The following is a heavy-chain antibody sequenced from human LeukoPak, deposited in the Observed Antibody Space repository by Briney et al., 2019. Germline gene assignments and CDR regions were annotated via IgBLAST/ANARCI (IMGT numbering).Heavy chain of an antibody. D-gene: IGHD4-17*01. CDR2: ISSSGSTT. J-gene: IGHJ4*02. V-gene: IGHV3-11*01. Sequence: PGGSLRLSCAASGFTFSDYYMSWIRQAPGKGLEWVSYISSSGSTTYYADSVKGRFTISRDNAKNSLYLQMNSLRAEDTAVYYCARDHTSYGDYAQVDYWGQGTLVTVSS. CDR3: ARDHTSYGDYAQVDY. CDR1: GFTFSDYY.